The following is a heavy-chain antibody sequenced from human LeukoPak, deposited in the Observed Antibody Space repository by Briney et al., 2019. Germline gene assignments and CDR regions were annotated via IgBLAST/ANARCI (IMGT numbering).Heavy chain of an antibody. V-gene: IGHV3-48*03. J-gene: IGHJ6*03. D-gene: IGHD6-13*01. Sequence: GGSLRLSCAASGFIFSSYEMSWVRQAPGKGLECISYISSSGSTIYYTDSVKGRFTISRDNAKNSLFLQMNSLRAEDTAIYYCARVVTGAAARNYYYYYYMDVWGKGTTVTVSS. CDR1: GFIFSSYE. CDR2: ISSSGSTI. CDR3: ARVVTGAAARNYYYYYYMDV.